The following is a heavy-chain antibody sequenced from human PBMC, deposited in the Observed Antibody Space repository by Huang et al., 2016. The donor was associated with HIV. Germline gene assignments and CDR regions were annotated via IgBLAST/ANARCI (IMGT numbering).Heavy chain of an antibody. CDR3: ARDSQQWLVEDY. Sequence: EVQLVESGGGLVQPGGSLRLSCAASGFTFSSYWFPWVRQAPGKGLGWVSRVNSDGSSTSYADSVQGRFTISRDNAKNTLYLQMNSLRAEDTAVYYCARDSQQWLVEDYWGQGTLVTVSS. D-gene: IGHD6-19*01. CDR2: VNSDGSST. V-gene: IGHV3-74*01. CDR1: GFTFSSYW. J-gene: IGHJ4*02.